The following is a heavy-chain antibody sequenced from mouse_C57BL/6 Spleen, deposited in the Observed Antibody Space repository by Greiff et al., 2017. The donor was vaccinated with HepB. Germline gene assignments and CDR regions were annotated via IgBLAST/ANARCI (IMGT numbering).Heavy chain of an antibody. CDR2: INPGSGGT. CDR3: ARGWTAQATPY. D-gene: IGHD3-2*02. Sequence: VQRVESGAELVRPGTSVKVSCKASGYAFTNYLIEWVKQRPGQGLEWIGVINPGSGGTNYNEKFKGKATLTADKSSSTAYMQLSSLTSEDSAVYFCARGWTAQATPYWGQGTSVTVSS. V-gene: IGHV1-54*01. CDR1: GYAFTNYL. J-gene: IGHJ4*01.